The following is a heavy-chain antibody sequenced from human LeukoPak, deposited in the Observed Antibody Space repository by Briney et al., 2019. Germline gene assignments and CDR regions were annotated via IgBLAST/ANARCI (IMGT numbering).Heavy chain of an antibody. Sequence: GGSLRLSCAASGFTFSSIHMVWVRQAPGKGLEWVSVTYTGGNSYYADSVRGRFIISRDISKNTLYLQMNSLRAEDSALYYCARGGRGSAAVVAPRSFDIWGQGTMVTVSS. V-gene: IGHV3-53*01. CDR1: GFTFSSIH. CDR2: TYTGGNS. D-gene: IGHD3-22*01. J-gene: IGHJ3*02. CDR3: ARGGRGSAAVVAPRSFDI.